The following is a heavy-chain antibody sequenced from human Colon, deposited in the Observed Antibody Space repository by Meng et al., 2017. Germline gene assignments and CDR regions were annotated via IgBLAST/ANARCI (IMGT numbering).Heavy chain of an antibody. V-gene: IGHV4-59*01. D-gene: IGHD6-19*01. J-gene: IGHJ3*02. CDR1: GCSFSRYY. CDR2: IYYTGNT. CDR3: ARDGEYGSDFPPRVDAFQI. Sequence: SETLSLTCTVSGCSFSRYYWSWIRQSPGKGTEWIGYIYYTGNTKYNPSFKSRVTISLDTSKNQFTLNLSSVTSADTAVYYCARDGEYGSDFPPRVDAFQIWGQGTKVTVSS.